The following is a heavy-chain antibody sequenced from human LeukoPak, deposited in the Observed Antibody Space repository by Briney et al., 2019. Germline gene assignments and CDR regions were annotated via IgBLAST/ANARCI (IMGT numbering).Heavy chain of an antibody. Sequence: SETLSLTCTVSGGSIGTYSWSWIRQPPGKGLEWIGYISFNGRTNYNPSLQRRITMSVKTSKKQFSLKLTSGTAADTAVYYCAREPTLTTFGYWGQGTLVTVSS. D-gene: IGHD4-17*01. CDR3: AREPTLTTFGY. J-gene: IGHJ4*02. CDR1: GGSIGTYS. CDR2: ISFNGRT. V-gene: IGHV4-59*01.